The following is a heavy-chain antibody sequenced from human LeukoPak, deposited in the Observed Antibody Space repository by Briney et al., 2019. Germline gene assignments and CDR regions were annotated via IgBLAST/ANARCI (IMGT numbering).Heavy chain of an antibody. CDR1: GFTFSSYG. CDR3: AKATGYSSGCFDY. Sequence: GGSLRLSCAASGFTFSSYGMHWVRQAPGKGLEWVALIWYDGNNKYYADSVKGRFTISRDNSKNTLYLQMNSLRADDTAVYYCAKATGYSSGCFDYWGQGALVTVSS. CDR2: IWYDGNNK. D-gene: IGHD6-19*01. J-gene: IGHJ4*02. V-gene: IGHV3-33*06.